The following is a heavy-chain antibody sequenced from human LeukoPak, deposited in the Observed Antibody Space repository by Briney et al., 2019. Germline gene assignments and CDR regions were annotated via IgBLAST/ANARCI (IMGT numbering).Heavy chain of an antibody. D-gene: IGHD3-22*01. V-gene: IGHV3-66*04. J-gene: IGHJ4*02. CDR1: GFTFSNYA. Sequence: GGSLRLSCAASGFTFSNYAMSWARQAPGKGLEWVSVIYSGGPTFHADSVKGRFTISRDNSKNTLYLQMNSLRAEDTAVYYCARQRYYYDSSGPYFDYWGQGTLVTVSS. CDR2: IYSGGPT. CDR3: ARQRYYYDSSGPYFDY.